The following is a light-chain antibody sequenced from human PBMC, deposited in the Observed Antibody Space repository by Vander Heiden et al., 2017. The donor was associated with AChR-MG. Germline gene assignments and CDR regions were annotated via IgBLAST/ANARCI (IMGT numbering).Light chain of an antibody. J-gene: IGLJ1*01. Sequence: QSALTHPASVSGSPGQSTTISCPGTSSDVGGYDHVSWYQQHQGKAPQLMIYEVSNRPSGVSNRFSGSKSGNTASLTISGLQAEDEADYYCSSYTSSSTPFVFGTGTKVTVL. CDR2: EVS. V-gene: IGLV2-14*01. CDR1: SSDVGGYDH. CDR3: SSYTSSSTPFV.